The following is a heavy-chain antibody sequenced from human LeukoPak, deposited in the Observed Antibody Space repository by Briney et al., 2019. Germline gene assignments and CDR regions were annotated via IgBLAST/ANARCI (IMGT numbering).Heavy chain of an antibody. CDR3: ARAYGYCSSTSCLYYYYGMDV. CDR2: IYYSGST. CDR1: GGSISSYY. Sequence: SSETLSLTCTVSGGSISSYYWSWIRQPPGKGLGWVGYIYYSGSTNYNPSLKSRVTISVDTSKNQFSLKLSSVTAADTAVYYCARAYGYCSSTSCLYYYYGMDVWGQGTTVTVSS. J-gene: IGHJ6*02. D-gene: IGHD2-2*03. V-gene: IGHV4-59*01.